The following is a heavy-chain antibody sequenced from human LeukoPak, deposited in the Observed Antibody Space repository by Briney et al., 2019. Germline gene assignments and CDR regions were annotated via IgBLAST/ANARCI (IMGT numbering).Heavy chain of an antibody. CDR2: ISAYNSNT. J-gene: IGHJ4*02. CDR1: GYTFTSYG. D-gene: IGHD2-15*01. CDR3: ARRGGRGFVDY. V-gene: IGHV1-18*01. Sequence: ASVKVSCKASGYTFTSYGITWVRQAPGQGPEWMGWISAYNSNTNYAQKLQGRVTMTTDTSTSTAHMELRSLRSDDTAVYYCARRGGRGFVDYSSQGTLVTVSS.